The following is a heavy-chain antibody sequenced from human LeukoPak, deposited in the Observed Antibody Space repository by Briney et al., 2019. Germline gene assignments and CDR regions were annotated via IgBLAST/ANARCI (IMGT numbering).Heavy chain of an antibody. CDR3: ARDVVVVPAAIHYGMDV. V-gene: IGHV4-34*01. CDR2: INHSGRT. CDR1: GGSFSDYF. Sequence: SETLSLTCTVYGGSFSDYFWGWIRQPPGKELEWIGEINHSGRTYYNPSLKSRVTITVDTSKNQLSLNLSSVTAADTAVYYCARDVVVVPAAIHYGMDVWGQGTTVTVSS. J-gene: IGHJ6*02. D-gene: IGHD2-2*01.